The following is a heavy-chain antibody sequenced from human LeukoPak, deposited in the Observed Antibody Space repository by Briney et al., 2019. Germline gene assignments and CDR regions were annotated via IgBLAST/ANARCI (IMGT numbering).Heavy chain of an antibody. V-gene: IGHV3-7*01. Sequence: GGSLRLSCAASGFTFSNYWMRWVRQAPGKGLQWVANIKLDGSEKNYVDSVKGRFTISRDNAQNSLYLQMNSVRAEDTAVYYCAKEGLGMDVWGQGTTVTVSS. CDR1: GFTFSNYW. J-gene: IGHJ6*02. D-gene: IGHD7-27*01. CDR2: IKLDGSEK. CDR3: AKEGLGMDV.